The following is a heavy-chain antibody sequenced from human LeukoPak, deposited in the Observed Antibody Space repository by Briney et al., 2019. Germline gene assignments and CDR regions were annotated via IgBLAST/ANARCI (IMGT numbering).Heavy chain of an antibody. Sequence: PGGSLRLSCAASGVTFSSYAMSWVRQAPGKGLEWVSSISDSGASTYYADSVEGRFTISRDNSKNTLYLQMNSLRPEDTAVYYCARESDWYFDYWGQGTLVTVSS. V-gene: IGHV3-23*01. D-gene: IGHD2-21*02. CDR2: ISDSGAST. CDR3: ARESDWYFDY. CDR1: GVTFSSYA. J-gene: IGHJ4*02.